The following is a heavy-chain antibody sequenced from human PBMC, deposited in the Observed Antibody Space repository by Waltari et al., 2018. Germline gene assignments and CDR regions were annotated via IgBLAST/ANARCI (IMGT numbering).Heavy chain of an antibody. J-gene: IGHJ4*02. Sequence: EVQLVESGGDLVQPGGSLRLSCAASGFTFSSYNMNWVRQAPGKGLEWVSNISCTTTYIYYADSVKGRFTISRDNAESSVYLQMNSLRDEDTAVYYCARVDDYGDEGDYWGQGTLVTVSS. D-gene: IGHD3-16*01. CDR1: GFTFSSYN. V-gene: IGHV3-21*01. CDR3: ARVDDYGDEGDY. CDR2: ISCTTTYI.